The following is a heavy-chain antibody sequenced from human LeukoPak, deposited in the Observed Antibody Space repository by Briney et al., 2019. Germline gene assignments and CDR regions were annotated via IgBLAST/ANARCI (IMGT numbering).Heavy chain of an antibody. CDR3: ARVQGFWLRPYFDY. Sequence: ASVKVSCKASGYTLTSYDINWVRQATGQGLEWMGWMNPNSGNTGYAQKFQGRVTMTRNTSISTAYMELSSLRSEDTAVYYCARVQGFWLRPYFDYWGQGTLVTVSS. V-gene: IGHV1-8*01. D-gene: IGHD3-3*01. CDR1: GYTLTSYD. CDR2: MNPNSGNT. J-gene: IGHJ4*02.